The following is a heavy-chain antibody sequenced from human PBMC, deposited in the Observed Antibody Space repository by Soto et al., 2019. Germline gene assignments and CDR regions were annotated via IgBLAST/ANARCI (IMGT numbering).Heavy chain of an antibody. CDR2: INLDGGVK. Sequence: GGSLRLSCAASGFTFSNYWMSWVRQAPGKGLEWVASINLDGGVKYYVDSVKGRFTISRDNAKNSLYLQMNSLRAEDTAVYYCARYGYYYAMDVWGQGTTVSVSS. CDR1: GFTFSNYW. V-gene: IGHV3-7*03. J-gene: IGHJ6*02. D-gene: IGHD4-17*01. CDR3: ARYGYYYAMDV.